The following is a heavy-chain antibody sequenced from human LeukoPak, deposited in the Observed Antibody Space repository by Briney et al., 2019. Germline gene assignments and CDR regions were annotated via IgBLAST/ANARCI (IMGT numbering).Heavy chain of an antibody. V-gene: IGHV1-69*04. Sequence: SVKVSCKASGGTFSSYAISWVRQAPGQGLEWMGRIIPILGIANYAQKFQGRVTITADKSTSTAYMELSSLRPEDTAVYYCARDTVLLWFGESEHYFDYWGQGTLVTVSS. CDR2: IIPILGIA. D-gene: IGHD3-10*01. J-gene: IGHJ4*02. CDR1: GGTFSSYA. CDR3: ARDTVLLWFGESEHYFDY.